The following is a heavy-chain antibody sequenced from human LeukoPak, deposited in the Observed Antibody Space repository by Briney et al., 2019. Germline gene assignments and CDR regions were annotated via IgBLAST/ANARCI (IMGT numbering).Heavy chain of an antibody. J-gene: IGHJ4*02. CDR3: AKRIQSAMAMGY. CDR1: GFTFSSYG. CDR2: ISGSGSST. D-gene: IGHD5-18*01. Sequence: GGSLRLSCAASGFTFSSYGMSWVRQAPGKGLEWVSGISGSGSSTYYADSVKGRFTISRDNSKNTMYLQMNSLRAEDTAVYYCAKRIQSAMAMGYWGQGTLVTVSS. V-gene: IGHV3-23*01.